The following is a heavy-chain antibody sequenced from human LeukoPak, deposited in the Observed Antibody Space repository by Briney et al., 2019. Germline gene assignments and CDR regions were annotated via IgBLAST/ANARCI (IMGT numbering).Heavy chain of an antibody. CDR1: GFTFSSYV. V-gene: IGHV3-23*01. CDR2: ISGSGGST. D-gene: IGHD3-22*01. J-gene: IGHJ5*02. Sequence: PGGSLRLSCAASGFTFSSYVMSWVRQAPGKGLKWVSTISGSGGSTYYADSVKGRFTISRDNSKNTLYLQMNSLRAEDTAVYYCAKDKYYYDSSGYSVGPNWFDPWGQGTLVTVSS. CDR3: AKDKYYYDSSGYSVGPNWFDP.